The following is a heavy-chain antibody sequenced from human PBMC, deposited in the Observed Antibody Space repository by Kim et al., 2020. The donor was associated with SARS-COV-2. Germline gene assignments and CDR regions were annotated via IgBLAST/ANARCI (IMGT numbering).Heavy chain of an antibody. J-gene: IGHJ3*02. Sequence: YNPSLKSRVTISVDTSKNQFSLKLSSVTAADTAVYYCARGARSVDDAFDIWGQGTMVTVSS. V-gene: IGHV4-59*09. CDR3: ARGARSVDDAFDI. D-gene: IGHD2-15*01.